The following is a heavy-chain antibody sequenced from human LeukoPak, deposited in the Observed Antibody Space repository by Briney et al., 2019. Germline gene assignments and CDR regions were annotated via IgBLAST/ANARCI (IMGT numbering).Heavy chain of an antibody. V-gene: IGHV3-30*18. CDR2: ISYDRSNK. J-gene: IGHJ4*02. CDR3: AKEESEYSGYVPSLYFDY. D-gene: IGHD5-12*01. CDR1: GFTFSSYG. Sequence: GGSLRLSCAASGFTFSSYGMHWVRQAPGKGLEWVAVISYDRSNKYYADSVKGRFTISRDNSKNTLYLQMNSLRAEDTAVYYCAKEESEYSGYVPSLYFDYWGQGTLVTVSS.